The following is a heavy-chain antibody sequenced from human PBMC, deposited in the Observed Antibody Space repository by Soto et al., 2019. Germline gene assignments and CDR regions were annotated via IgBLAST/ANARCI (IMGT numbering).Heavy chain of an antibody. CDR1: GFTFSSYA. CDR3: AKVGLVDIVTTTPFSYYYYYMDV. Sequence: GGSLRLSCAASGFTFSSYAMSWVRQAPGKGLEWVSAISGSGGSTYYADSVKGRFTITRDNSKNTLYLQMNSLRAEDTAVYYCAKVGLVDIVTTTPFSYYYYYMDVWGKGTTVTVSS. CDR2: ISGSGGST. V-gene: IGHV3-23*01. D-gene: IGHD5-12*01. J-gene: IGHJ6*03.